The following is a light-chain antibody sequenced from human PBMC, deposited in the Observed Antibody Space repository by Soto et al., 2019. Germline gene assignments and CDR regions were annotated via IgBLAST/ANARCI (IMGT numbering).Light chain of an antibody. V-gene: IGLV2-14*01. J-gene: IGLJ2*01. CDR2: DVS. CDR3: SSYTSSSTLL. CDR1: SSDVGGYNY. Sequence: QSVLTQPASVSGSPGQSITISCTGTSSDVGGYNYVSWYEQHPGKAPKLMIYDVSNRPSGVSNRFSGSKSGNTASLAVSGLQAEDGGDYYCSSYTSSSTLLFGGGTKLTVL.